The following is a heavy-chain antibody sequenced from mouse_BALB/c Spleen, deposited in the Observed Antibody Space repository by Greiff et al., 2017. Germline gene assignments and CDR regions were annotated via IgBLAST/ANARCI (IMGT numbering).Heavy chain of an antibody. V-gene: IGHV1-54*01. D-gene: IGHD3-1*01. CDR2: INPGSGGT. CDR3: ARSGYRDYFDY. J-gene: IGHJ2*01. CDR1: GYAFTNYL. Sequence: VQLQQSGAELVRPGTSVKVSCKASGYAFTNYLIEWVKQRPGQGLEWIGVINPGSGGTNYNEKFKGKATLTADKSSSTAYMQLSSLTSEDSAVYFCARSGYRDYFDYWGQGTTLTVSS.